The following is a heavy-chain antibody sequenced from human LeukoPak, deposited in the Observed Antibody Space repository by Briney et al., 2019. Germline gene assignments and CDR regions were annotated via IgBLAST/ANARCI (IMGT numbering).Heavy chain of an antibody. V-gene: IGHV4-38-2*02. J-gene: IGHJ5*02. CDR2: FYHGGST. CDR3: AREYGSGNSFDP. CDR1: GYSISTGYY. Sequence: SETLSLTCTVSGYSISTGYYWDWIRQPPGKGLEWIGTFYHGGSTYYNPSLKSRVTISVDTSKNQFSLKLSPVTAADTAVYYCAREYGSGNSFDPWGQGTLVTVSS. D-gene: IGHD3-10*01.